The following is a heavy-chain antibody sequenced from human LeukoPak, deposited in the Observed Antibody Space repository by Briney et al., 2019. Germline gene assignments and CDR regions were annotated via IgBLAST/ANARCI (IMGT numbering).Heavy chain of an antibody. Sequence: SETLSLTCTVSGNSISSGDYYWSWIRQPAGKGLEWIGRIYTSGSTTYNPSLKSRVTISGDTSENQFSLKLSSVTAADTAFYYCARQYSTNWYDDRGWFDPWGQGTLVTVSS. CDR3: ARQYSTNWYDDRGWFDP. CDR2: IYTSGST. D-gene: IGHD6-13*01. CDR1: GNSISSGDYY. V-gene: IGHV4-61*02. J-gene: IGHJ5*02.